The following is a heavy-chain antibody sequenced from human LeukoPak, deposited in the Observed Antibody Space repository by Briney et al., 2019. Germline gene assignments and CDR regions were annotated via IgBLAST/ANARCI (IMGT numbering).Heavy chain of an antibody. CDR1: GFIFSSYD. Sequence: GGSLRLPCVASGFIFSSYDIHWVRQAPGKGLEWVAFIRFDGSNGYYTDSVKGRFTISRDNSKNTLYLHMSSLRTEDTAVYYCARVFRGYYFDYWGQGTLVTVSS. CDR2: IRFDGSNG. D-gene: IGHD2-15*01. V-gene: IGHV3-30*02. J-gene: IGHJ4*02. CDR3: ARVFRGYYFDY.